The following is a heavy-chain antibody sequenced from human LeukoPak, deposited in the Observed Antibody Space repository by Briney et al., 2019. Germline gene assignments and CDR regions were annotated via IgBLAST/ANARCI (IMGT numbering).Heavy chain of an antibody. D-gene: IGHD4-17*01. V-gene: IGHV4-4*02. CDR3: ARAIPTSGDYDGDYYYGMDV. CDR1: GGSISSSNW. J-gene: IGHJ6*04. CDR2: IYHSGST. Sequence: SETLSLTCAVSGGSISSSNWWSWVRQPPGKGLEWIGEIYHSGSTNHNPSLKSRVTISVDKSKNQFSLKLSSVTAADTAVYYCARAIPTSGDYDGDYYYGMDVWGKGTTVTVSS.